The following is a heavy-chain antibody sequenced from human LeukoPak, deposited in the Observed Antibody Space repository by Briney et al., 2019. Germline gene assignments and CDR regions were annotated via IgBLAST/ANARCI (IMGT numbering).Heavy chain of an antibody. CDR2: IYHSGST. J-gene: IGHJ5*02. CDR3: ARGLGCSGGSCYWRWFDP. V-gene: IGHV4-4*02. D-gene: IGHD2-15*01. CDR1: GGSISSSNW. Sequence: PSETLSLTCAVSGGSISSSNWWSWVRQPPGKGLEWIGEIYHSGSTNYNPSLKSRVTISVDKSKNQFSLELSSVTAADTAVYYCARGLGCSGGSCYWRWFDPWGQGTLVTVSS.